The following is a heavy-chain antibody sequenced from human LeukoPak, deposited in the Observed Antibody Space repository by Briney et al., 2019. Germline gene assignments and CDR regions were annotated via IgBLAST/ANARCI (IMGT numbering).Heavy chain of an antibody. CDR3: ASLSSSGWPDY. V-gene: IGHV4-4*07. J-gene: IGHJ4*02. D-gene: IGHD6-19*01. Sequence: PSETLSLTCTVSGGSIRSYYWSWIRQPAGQGLEWIGRMYTSGSTNYNPSLKSRVTMSVDTSKNQFSLKLSSVTAADTAVYYCASLSSSGWPDYWGQGTLVTVSS. CDR1: GGSIRSYY. CDR2: MYTSGST.